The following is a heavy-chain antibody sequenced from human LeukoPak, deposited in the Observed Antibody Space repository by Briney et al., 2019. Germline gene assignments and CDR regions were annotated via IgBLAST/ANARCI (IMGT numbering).Heavy chain of an antibody. CDR1: GGSFSGYY. CDR2: MYYTGGST. V-gene: IGHV4-59*05. D-gene: IGHD3-22*01. J-gene: IGHJ6*03. Sequence: PSETLSLTCAVSGGSFSGYYWSWIRQPPGKGLEWIASMYYTGGSTYYNPSLKSRVTISGDKSKNRFSLRLNSVTAGDTAVYYCLNTYYYDSSGYYIYYMDVWGKGTTVSISS. CDR3: LNTYYYDSSGYYIYYMDV.